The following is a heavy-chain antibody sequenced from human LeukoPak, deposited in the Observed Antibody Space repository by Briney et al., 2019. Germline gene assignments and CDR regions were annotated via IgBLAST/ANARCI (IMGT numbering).Heavy chain of an antibody. J-gene: IGHJ4*02. D-gene: IGHD3-16*01. CDR1: GGSINSNTYF. Sequence: SETLSLTCTVSGGSINSNTYFWGWIRQPPGKGLEWIGSIYSSGGTSYNPSLKSRVTISVDTSKNQFSLNLRSVTAADSAVYYCAKHLTKYDYVFDYWGQGTLVPVSS. CDR2: IYSSGGT. V-gene: IGHV4-39*01. CDR3: AKHLTKYDYVFDY.